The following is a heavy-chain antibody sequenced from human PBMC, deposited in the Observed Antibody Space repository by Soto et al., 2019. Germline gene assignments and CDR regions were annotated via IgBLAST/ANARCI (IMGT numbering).Heavy chain of an antibody. D-gene: IGHD3-22*01. CDR1: GVTFSSYC. V-gene: IGHV3-30*18. Sequence: GGSLTLSCAASGVTFSSYCMHWVRQAPGKGLEWVAVISYDGSNKYYADSVKGRFTISRDNSKNTLYLQMNSLRAEDTAVYYCAKGIVELSGYYWHIYGMDVWGQGTTVTVSS. CDR3: AKGIVELSGYYWHIYGMDV. CDR2: ISYDGSNK. J-gene: IGHJ6*02.